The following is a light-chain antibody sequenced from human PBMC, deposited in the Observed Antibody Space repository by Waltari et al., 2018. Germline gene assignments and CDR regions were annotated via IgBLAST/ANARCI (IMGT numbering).Light chain of an antibody. CDR1: QSVGTW. CDR3: QQYSSFST. CDR2: MAS. Sequence: DIQMTQSPSTLSASVGDRVTISCRASQSVGTWLAWYQQKPGKAPKLLIYMASSLESGVPSRFSASGSGTDLTLTISSLQPDDFATYSCQQYSSFSTFGQGTKV. J-gene: IGKJ2*01. V-gene: IGKV1-5*03.